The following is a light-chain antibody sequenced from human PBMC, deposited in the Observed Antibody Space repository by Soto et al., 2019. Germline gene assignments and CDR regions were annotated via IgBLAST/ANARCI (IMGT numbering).Light chain of an antibody. J-gene: IGKJ1*01. V-gene: IGKV1-5*03. CDR1: HSISTW. CDR3: QQYNSYPWT. CDR2: KAS. Sequence: DIQMTQSPSTLSASVGDRVTITCRASHSISTWLAWYQQKAGKAPKLLIYKASSLESGVPSRFSGSGSGTEFTLTISSLQPDDFATYYCQQYNSYPWTFGQGTKVDNK.